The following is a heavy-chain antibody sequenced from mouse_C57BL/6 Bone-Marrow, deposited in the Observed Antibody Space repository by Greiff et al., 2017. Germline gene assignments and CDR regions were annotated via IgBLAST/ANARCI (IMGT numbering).Heavy chain of an antibody. D-gene: IGHD1-1*01. Sequence: VKLQESGPELVKPGASVKISCKASGYAFSSSWMNWVKQRPGKGLEWIGRIYPGDGDTNYNGKFKGKATLTADKSSSTAYMQLSSLTSEDSAVYFCARDYYGSSYFDYWGQGTTLTVSS. J-gene: IGHJ2*01. CDR3: ARDYYGSSYFDY. CDR1: GYAFSSSW. CDR2: IYPGDGDT. V-gene: IGHV1-82*01.